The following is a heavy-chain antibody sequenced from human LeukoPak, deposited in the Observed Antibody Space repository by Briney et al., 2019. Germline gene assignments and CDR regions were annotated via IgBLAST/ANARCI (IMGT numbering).Heavy chain of an antibody. D-gene: IGHD6-13*01. J-gene: IGHJ5*02. CDR2: IYTSGST. Sequence: SETLSLTCTVSGGSISSYYWSWIRQPAGKGLEWIGRIYTSGSTNYNPSLKSRVTMSVDTSKNQFSLKLSSVTAADTAVYYCARDLWGIAAAVLYPWGQGTLVTVSS. V-gene: IGHV4-4*07. CDR1: GGSISSYY. CDR3: ARDLWGIAAAVLYP.